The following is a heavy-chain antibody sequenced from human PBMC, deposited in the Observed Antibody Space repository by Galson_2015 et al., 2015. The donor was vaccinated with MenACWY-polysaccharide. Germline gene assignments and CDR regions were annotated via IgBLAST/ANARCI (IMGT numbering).Heavy chain of an antibody. J-gene: IGHJ6*02. Sequence: SLRLSCAASGFTFSSYSMNWVRQAPGKGLEWVSYISSSSTIYYADSVKGRFTISRDNAKNSLFLQMNSLRAEDTAVYYCARLHCSSTSCYPTDYYYYGMDVWGQGTTVTVPS. CDR1: GFTFSSYS. CDR2: ISSSSTI. D-gene: IGHD2-2*01. V-gene: IGHV3-48*01. CDR3: ARLHCSSTSCYPTDYYYYGMDV.